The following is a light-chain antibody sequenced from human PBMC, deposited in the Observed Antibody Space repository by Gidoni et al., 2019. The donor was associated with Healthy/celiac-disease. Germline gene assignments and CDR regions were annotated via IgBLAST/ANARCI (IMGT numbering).Light chain of an antibody. V-gene: IGKV3-11*01. J-gene: IGKJ4*01. CDR3: KQRSNWPLT. CDR2: DAS. Sequence: EIVLTQSPATLSLSPGERATLSCRSSQSVSSYLAWYQQKPGQAPRLLIYDASNRATGSPARFSVSGSGTDFTLTISSLEPEDFAVYYCKQRSNWPLTFGGGTKVEIK. CDR1: QSVSSY.